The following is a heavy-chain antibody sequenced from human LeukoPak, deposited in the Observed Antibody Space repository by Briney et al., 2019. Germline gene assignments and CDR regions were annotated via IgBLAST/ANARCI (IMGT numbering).Heavy chain of an antibody. J-gene: IGHJ4*02. V-gene: IGHV1-69*13. CDR3: ARVPYYDILTGYHYFDY. CDR1: GGTFSSYA. CDR2: IIPIFGTA. D-gene: IGHD3-9*01. Sequence: GASVKVSCKASGGTFSSYAISWVRQAPGQGLEWMGGIIPIFGTANYAQKFQGRVTITADESTSTAYMELSSLRSEDTAVYYCARVPYYDILTGYHYFDYWSQGTLVTVSS.